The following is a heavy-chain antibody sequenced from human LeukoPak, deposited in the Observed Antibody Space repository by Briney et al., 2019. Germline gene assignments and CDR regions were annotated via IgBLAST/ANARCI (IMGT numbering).Heavy chain of an antibody. CDR1: GFTFSSYW. J-gene: IGHJ6*02. Sequence: GGSLRHSCAASGFTFSSYWMHWVRQAPGKGLVWVSRINRDGSSTSYVDSVKGRFTISRDNAKNTLFVQMNSLRAEDTAVYYCARGDIAVAGDYYGMDVWGQGTTVTVSS. CDR2: INRDGSST. CDR3: ARGDIAVAGDYYGMDV. V-gene: IGHV3-74*01. D-gene: IGHD6-19*01.